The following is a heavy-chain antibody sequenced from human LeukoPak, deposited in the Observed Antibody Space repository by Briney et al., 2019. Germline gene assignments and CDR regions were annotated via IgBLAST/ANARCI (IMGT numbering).Heavy chain of an antibody. V-gene: IGHV3-73*01. J-gene: IGHJ4*02. CDR1: GFTFSGSA. D-gene: IGHD3-9*01. Sequence: PGGSLRLSCAASGFTFSGSALHWVRQASGKGLEWVGRIRSTANGYATAYAASVKGRFTISRDDSKNTAYLQMNSLKSEDTAVYYCTRLAGDEYFDISRGPDWGQGTLVTVSS. CDR2: IRSTANGYAT. CDR3: TRLAGDEYFDISRGPD.